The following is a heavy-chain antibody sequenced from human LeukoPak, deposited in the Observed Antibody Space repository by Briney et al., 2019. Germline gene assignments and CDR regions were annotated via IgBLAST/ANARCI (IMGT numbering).Heavy chain of an antibody. CDR1: GFTVSSDS. CDR3: ARRAGAYSHPYDY. Sequence: GGSLRLSCTVSGFTVSSDSMSWVRQAPGKGLEWVSFIYGGGSTHYSDSVKGRFTISRDNSKNTLYLQMNSLRAEDTAAYYCARRAGAYSHPYDYWGQGTLVTVSS. V-gene: IGHV3-53*01. J-gene: IGHJ4*02. CDR2: IYGGGST. D-gene: IGHD4/OR15-4a*01.